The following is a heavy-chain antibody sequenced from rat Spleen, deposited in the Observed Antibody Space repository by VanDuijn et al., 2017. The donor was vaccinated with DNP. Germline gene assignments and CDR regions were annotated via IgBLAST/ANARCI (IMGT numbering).Heavy chain of an antibody. J-gene: IGHJ2*01. Sequence: EVKLVESGGGLVQPGRSLKLSCAASGFNFNDYWMGWVRQAPGKGLEWIGQINKDSSTITYIPSLKDKFTISRDNDQNKLYLQMSKLGSEETAIYDCARGPNYGGDADYFDYWGQGVMVTVSS. D-gene: IGHD1-11*01. V-gene: IGHV4-2*01. CDR2: INKDSSTI. CDR1: GFNFNDYW. CDR3: ARGPNYGGDADYFDY.